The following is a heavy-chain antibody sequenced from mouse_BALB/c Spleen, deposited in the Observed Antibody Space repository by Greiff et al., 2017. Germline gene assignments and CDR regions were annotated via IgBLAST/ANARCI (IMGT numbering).Heavy chain of an antibody. V-gene: IGHV7-3*02. CDR2: IRNKANGYTT. CDR1: GFTFTDYY. CDR3: ARELALNYFDY. D-gene: IGHD4-1*01. Sequence: EVKVEESGGGLVQPGGSLRLSCATSGFTFTDYYMSWVRQPPGKALEWLGFIRNKANGYTTEYSASVKGRFTISRDNSQSILYLQMNTLRAEDSATYYCARELALNYFDYWGQGTTLTVSS. J-gene: IGHJ2*01.